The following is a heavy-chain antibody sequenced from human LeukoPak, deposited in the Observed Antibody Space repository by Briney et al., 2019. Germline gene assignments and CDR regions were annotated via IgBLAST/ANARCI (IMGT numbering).Heavy chain of an antibody. D-gene: IGHD6-19*01. CDR1: GGSFSGYY. CDR2: INHSGST. J-gene: IGHJ6*02. CDR3: ARDHSSGWATYYYYGMDV. Sequence: PSETLSLTCAVYGGSFSGYYWSWIRQPPGKGLEWIGEINHSGSTNYNPSLKSRVTISVDTSKNQFSLKLSSVTAADTAVYYCARDHSSGWATYYYYGMDVWGQGTTVTVSS. V-gene: IGHV4-34*01.